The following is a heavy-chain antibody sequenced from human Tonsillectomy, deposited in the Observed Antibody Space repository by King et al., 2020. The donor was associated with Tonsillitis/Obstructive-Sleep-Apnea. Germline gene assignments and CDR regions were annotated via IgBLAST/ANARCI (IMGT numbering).Heavy chain of an antibody. D-gene: IGHD6-6*01. CDR2: IYSGGST. V-gene: IGHV3-53*01. CDR1: GFTVSSNY. J-gene: IGHJ6*03. Sequence: VQLVESGGGLIQPGGSLRLSCAASGFTVSSNYMSWVRQAPGKGLEWVSVIYSGGSTYYADSVKGRFTISRDNSKNTLYLQMNSLRAEDTAVYYCARGYSSSQLYYYYMDVWGKGTTVTVSS. CDR3: ARGYSSSQLYYYYMDV.